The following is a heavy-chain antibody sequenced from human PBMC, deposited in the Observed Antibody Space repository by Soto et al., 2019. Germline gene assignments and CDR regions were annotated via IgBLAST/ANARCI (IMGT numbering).Heavy chain of an antibody. V-gene: IGHV3-7*01. CDR1: GFTFSTYW. CDR3: ARGRPVPY. CDR2: VNQDGGEK. J-gene: IGHJ4*02. Sequence: EVQLVESGGGLVQPGGSLRLSCAASGFTFSTYWMSWVRQAPGKGLEWVANVNQDGGEKLYVGSVKGRFTISRDNAMNSLYLQMNSLRVEDTAVYYCARGRPVPYWGQGTLVTVSS. D-gene: IGHD3-10*01.